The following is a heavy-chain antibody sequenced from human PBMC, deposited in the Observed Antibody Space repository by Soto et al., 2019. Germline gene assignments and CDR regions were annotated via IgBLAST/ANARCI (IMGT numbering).Heavy chain of an antibody. D-gene: IGHD2-15*01. CDR3: AKDRGRYCSGGSCYSLDY. CDR2: ISYDGSNK. V-gene: IGHV3-30*18. J-gene: IGHJ4*02. Sequence: QVQLVESGGGVVQPGRSLRLSCAASGFTFSSYGMHWVRQAPGKGLEWVAVISYDGSNKYYADSVKGRFTICRDNSKNTLYLQMNSLRAEDTAVYYCAKDRGRYCSGGSCYSLDYWGQGTLVTVSS. CDR1: GFTFSSYG.